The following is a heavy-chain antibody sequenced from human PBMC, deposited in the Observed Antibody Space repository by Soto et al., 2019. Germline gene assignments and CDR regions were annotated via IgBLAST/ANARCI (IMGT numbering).Heavy chain of an antibody. J-gene: IGHJ3*02. CDR1: GFTFSSYW. V-gene: IGHV3-7*01. CDR2: IKQDGSEK. CDR3: ARSAVEAYCGGDCYSHAFDI. D-gene: IGHD2-21*02. Sequence: GGSLRLSCAASGFTFSSYWMSWVRQAPGKGLEWVANIKQDGSEKYYVDSVKGRFTISRDNAKNSLYLQMNSPRAEDTAVYYCARSAVEAYCGGDCYSHAFDIWGQGTMVTVSS.